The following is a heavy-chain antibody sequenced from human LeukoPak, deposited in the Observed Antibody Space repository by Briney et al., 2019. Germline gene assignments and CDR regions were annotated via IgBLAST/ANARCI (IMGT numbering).Heavy chain of an antibody. V-gene: IGHV4-39*07. CDR1: GGSISSSGYY. D-gene: IGHD3-10*01. J-gene: IGHJ6*03. CDR2: ISYSGNT. Sequence: SETLSLTCTVSGGSISSSGYYWGWIRQPPGKVMEWIGSISYSGNTYYNPSLKSRVTISVDTSKNQLSLKLSSVTAADTAVYYCARVTGSYYYYYYMDVWGKGTTVTVSS. CDR3: ARVTGSYYYYYYMDV.